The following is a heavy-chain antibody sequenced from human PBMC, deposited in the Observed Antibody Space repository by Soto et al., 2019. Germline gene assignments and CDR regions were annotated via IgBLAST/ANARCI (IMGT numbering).Heavy chain of an antibody. V-gene: IGHV4-30-4*01. CDR2: IYYSGST. CDR1: GGSISSGDYY. J-gene: IGHJ5*02. D-gene: IGHD3-22*01. CDR3: ASARTYYYDSSGSIKGYNWFDP. Sequence: SETLSLTCTVSGGSISSGDYYWSWIRQPPGKGLEWIGYIYYSGSTYYNPSLKSRVTISVDTSKNQFSLKLSSVTAADTAVYYCASARTYYYDSSGSIKGYNWFDPWGQGTLVTVSS.